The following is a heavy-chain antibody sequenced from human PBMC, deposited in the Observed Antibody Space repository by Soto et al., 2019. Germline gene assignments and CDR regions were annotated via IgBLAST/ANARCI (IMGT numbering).Heavy chain of an antibody. CDR2: ISRGGGGT. D-gene: IGHD2-2*01. J-gene: IGHJ4*02. Sequence: PGGSLRLSCAASGFTFSTYAMSWVRQAPGKGLEWVSSISRGGGGTHYADSVKGRFTISRDNSKNSLYLQMNNLRAEDTALYYCGIPQAYQPLPYDYWGQGTLVTLSS. CDR1: GFTFSTYA. V-gene: IGHV3-23*01. CDR3: GIPQAYQPLPYDY.